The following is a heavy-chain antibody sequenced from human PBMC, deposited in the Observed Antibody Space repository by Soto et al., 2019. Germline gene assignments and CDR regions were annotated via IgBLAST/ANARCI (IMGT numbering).Heavy chain of an antibody. D-gene: IGHD3-22*01. V-gene: IGHV3-23*01. J-gene: IGHJ4*02. Sequence: GGSLRPSCVGSGFTFSDSVMAWVRQAPGKGLEWLSVMSGDGRTRYALSVTGRFAISRDNSKNALYLQMRSLRAEDAAAYYCVKWHTSNFDSLPFTGFDFWGQGTQVTVSS. CDR1: GFTFSDSV. CDR3: VKWHTSNFDSLPFTGFDF. CDR2: MSGDGRT.